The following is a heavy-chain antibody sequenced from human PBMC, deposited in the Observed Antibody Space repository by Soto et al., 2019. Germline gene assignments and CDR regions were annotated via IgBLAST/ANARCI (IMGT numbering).Heavy chain of an antibody. D-gene: IGHD6-6*01. V-gene: IGHV4-34*01. CDR2: INHSGST. J-gene: IGHJ1*01. Sequence: QVQLQQWGAGLLKPSETLSLTCAVYGGSFSGYYWSWIRQPPGKGLEWIGEINHSGSTNYNPSLKSRVTISVDTSKNQFSLKLSSVTAADTAVYYCASTNPGVAARPRYFQHWGQGTLVTGSS. CDR3: ASTNPGVAARPRYFQH. CDR1: GGSFSGYY.